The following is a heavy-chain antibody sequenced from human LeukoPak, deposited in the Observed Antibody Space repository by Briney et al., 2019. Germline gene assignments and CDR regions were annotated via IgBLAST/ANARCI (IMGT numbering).Heavy chain of an antibody. D-gene: IGHD3-3*01. CDR2: ISYDGSNK. CDR3: AKDRGWSPMNPGYYDFWSGYSDNGMDV. CDR1: GFTFSSYG. Sequence: GGSLRLSCAASGFTFSSYGMHWVRQAPGKGLEWVAVISYDGSNKYYADSVKGRFTISRDNSKNTLYLQMNSLRAEDTAVYYCAKDRGWSPMNPGYYDFWSGYSDNGMDVWGQGTTVTVSS. J-gene: IGHJ6*02. V-gene: IGHV3-30*18.